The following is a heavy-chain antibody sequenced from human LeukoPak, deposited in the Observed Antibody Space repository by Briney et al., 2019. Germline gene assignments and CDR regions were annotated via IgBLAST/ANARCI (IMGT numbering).Heavy chain of an antibody. V-gene: IGHV3-74*01. CDR2: ISSDGRST. Sequence: GGSLRLSCAAFGFTFRTDWMNWVRQAPGKGLVWVSRISSDGRSTYYADSVKGRFTISRDNAKNTVYLQMNSLRAEDTAVYYYGGGGYLLDYWGQGTLVTVSS. J-gene: IGHJ4*02. D-gene: IGHD1-26*01. CDR3: GGGGYLLDY. CDR1: GFTFRTDW.